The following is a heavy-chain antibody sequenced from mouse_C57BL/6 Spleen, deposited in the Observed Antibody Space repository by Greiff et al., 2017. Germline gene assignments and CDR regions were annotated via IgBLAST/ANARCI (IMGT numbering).Heavy chain of an antibody. J-gene: IGHJ4*01. Sequence: QVQLQQPGAELVKPGASVKMSCKASGYTFTSYWITWVKQRPGQGLEWIGDIYPGSGSTNYNEKFKSKATLTVDTSSSTAYMQLSSLTSEDSAVDYCASRGSSRCGIDDWGQGTSVTVAS. V-gene: IGHV1-55*01. CDR2: IYPGSGST. D-gene: IGHD1-1*01. CDR3: ASRGSSRCGIDD. CDR1: GYTFTSYW.